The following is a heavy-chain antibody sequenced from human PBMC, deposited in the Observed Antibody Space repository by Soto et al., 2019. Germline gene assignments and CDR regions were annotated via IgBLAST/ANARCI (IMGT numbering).Heavy chain of an antibody. V-gene: IGHV3-23*01. D-gene: IGHD3-10*01. Sequence: EVQLLESGGGLVQPGGSLRLSCVASGFTFKNFAVSWVRQAPGKGMEWVSAIGGSGSSANYADSVKGRFTVSRDDSKSTLYLQMSGLRVHDTALYYCAKDAVAYNGEWDWFDLWGQGTLVTVSS. CDR3: AKDAVAYNGEWDWFDL. CDR2: IGGSGSSA. J-gene: IGHJ5*02. CDR1: GFTFKNFA.